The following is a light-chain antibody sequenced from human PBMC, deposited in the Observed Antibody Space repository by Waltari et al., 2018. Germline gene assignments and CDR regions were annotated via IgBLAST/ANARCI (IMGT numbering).Light chain of an antibody. CDR1: KNVNSN. J-gene: IGKJ1*01. Sequence: EIIMTQSPATLSLSPAHSATLPCRASKNVNSNIAWYQQKPGHAPRLLIYGASIRATGIPARFSGSGSGTKFTLTINSLQSEDSAVYFCQQHNDWPPWTFGQGTKVEIK. CDR2: GAS. CDR3: QQHNDWPPWT. V-gene: IGKV3-15*01.